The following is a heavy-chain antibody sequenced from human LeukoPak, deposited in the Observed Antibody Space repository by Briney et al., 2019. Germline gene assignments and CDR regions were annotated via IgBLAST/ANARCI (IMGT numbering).Heavy chain of an antibody. CDR1: GGSISSGGYS. J-gene: IGHJ3*02. Sequence: SETLSLTCAVSGGSISSGGYSWSWIRQPPGKGLEWIGYIYHSGSTYYNPTLKSRVTISVDRSKNQFSLKLSSVTAADTAVYYCARGVAVAGSDAFDIWGQGTMVTVSS. V-gene: IGHV4-30-2*01. CDR3: ARGVAVAGSDAFDI. CDR2: IYHSGST. D-gene: IGHD6-19*01.